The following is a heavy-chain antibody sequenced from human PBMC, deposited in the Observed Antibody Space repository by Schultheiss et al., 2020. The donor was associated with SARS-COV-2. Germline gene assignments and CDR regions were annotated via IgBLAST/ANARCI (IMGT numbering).Heavy chain of an antibody. CDR3: AKDWAFGGHL. D-gene: IGHD3-16*01. CDR2: ISGRGDTT. CDR1: GFTFSSYS. V-gene: IGHV3-23*01. Sequence: GGSLRLSCAASGFTFSSYSMNWVRQAPGKGLEWVSFISGRGDTTYYADSVKGRFTISRDNSKNTLYLQINSLRAEDTAVYYCAKDWAFGGHLGGQGTLVTVSS. J-gene: IGHJ4*02.